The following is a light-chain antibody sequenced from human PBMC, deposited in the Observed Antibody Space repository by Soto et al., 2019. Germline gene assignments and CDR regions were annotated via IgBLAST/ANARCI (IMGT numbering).Light chain of an antibody. CDR3: QHYNDWPRVT. Sequence: IVMTQSPATLSVSPGERATLSCRSSQSVSSYLAWYQQKPGQAPRLLIYGASTRATGIPARFSGSGSGTEFTLTISSLQSEDFAVYYCQHYNDWPRVTFGQGTRLEIK. CDR2: GAS. J-gene: IGKJ5*01. V-gene: IGKV3-15*01. CDR1: QSVSSY.